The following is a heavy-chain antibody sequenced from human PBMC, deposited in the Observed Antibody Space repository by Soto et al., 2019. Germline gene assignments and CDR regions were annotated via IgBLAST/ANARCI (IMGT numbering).Heavy chain of an antibody. CDR1: GFTFTAFA. J-gene: IGHJ4*02. Sequence: QVQLVESGGGVVPPGTSLRLSCAVSGFTFTAFAIHWVRQAPGKGLEWVAVISYDGRDSHYADSVKGRLTISRDNSKNTVFLRINSLTTEDTAVYYCAKDRYFDSYHFDYWGQGTRVTVSS. CDR2: ISYDGRDS. D-gene: IGHD3-9*01. V-gene: IGHV3-30*04. CDR3: AKDRYFDSYHFDY.